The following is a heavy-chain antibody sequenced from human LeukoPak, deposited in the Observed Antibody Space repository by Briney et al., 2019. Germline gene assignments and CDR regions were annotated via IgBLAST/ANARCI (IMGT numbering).Heavy chain of an antibody. J-gene: IGHJ4*02. CDR1: GYSISSGYY. CDR2: IFYSGST. CDR3: ARNLAGHFGGFYFDY. V-gene: IGHV4-38-2*02. Sequence: PSETLSLTCTVSGYSISSGYYWGWIRQPPGKGLEWIGSIFYSGSTYYNPSLKSRVTISVDTSKNQFSLKLSSVTAADTAVYYCARNLAGHFGGFYFDYWGQGTLVTVSS. D-gene: IGHD2-21*01.